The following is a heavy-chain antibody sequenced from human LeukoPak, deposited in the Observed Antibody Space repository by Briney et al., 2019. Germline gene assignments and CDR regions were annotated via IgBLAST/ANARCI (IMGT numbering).Heavy chain of an antibody. CDR2: ISWDDGST. D-gene: IGHD3-22*01. Sequence: GGSLRLSCAASGFTFDDYTMHWVRQAPGKGLEWVSLISWDDGSTYYADSVKGRFTISRDNSKNSLYLQMNSLRTEDTALYYCAKYATRIVVGGGNYFDYWGQGTLVTVSS. J-gene: IGHJ4*02. CDR1: GFTFDDYT. CDR3: AKYATRIVVGGGNYFDY. V-gene: IGHV3-43*01.